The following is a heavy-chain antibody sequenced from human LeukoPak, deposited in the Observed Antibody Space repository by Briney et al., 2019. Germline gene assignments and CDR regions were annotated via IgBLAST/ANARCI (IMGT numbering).Heavy chain of an antibody. CDR3: ARERGPAPGTHFFDS. V-gene: IGHV1-69*04. J-gene: IGHJ4*02. D-gene: IGHD6-13*01. Sequence: SVKVSCKASGGTFSSYVISWVRQAPGQGLEWMGRIIPILGIANYAQKFQGRVTMTWDTSTTTVYMELSSLRSEDTAVYYCARERGPAPGTHFFDSWGQGSLVTVSS. CDR2: IIPILGIA. CDR1: GGTFSSYV.